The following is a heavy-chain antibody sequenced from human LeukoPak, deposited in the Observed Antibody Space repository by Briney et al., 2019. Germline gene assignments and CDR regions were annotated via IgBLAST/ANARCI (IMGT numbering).Heavy chain of an antibody. V-gene: IGHV4-38-2*01. Sequence: PSETLSLTCGVAGYSISSDYYWGWIRQPPGKGLEWIGNIYYSGSTYYNPSLKSRVTISVDTSKNQFSLKLSSVTAADTAVYYCARLWYSSSWYRVDYWGQGTLVTVSS. J-gene: IGHJ4*02. CDR1: GYSISSDYY. D-gene: IGHD6-13*01. CDR2: IYYSGST. CDR3: ARLWYSSSWYRVDY.